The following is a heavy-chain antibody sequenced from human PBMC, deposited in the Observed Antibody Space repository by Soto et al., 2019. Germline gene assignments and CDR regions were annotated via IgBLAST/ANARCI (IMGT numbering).Heavy chain of an antibody. J-gene: IGHJ4*02. CDR2: MNPINGAA. CDR3: ARDPFAVANIDY. Sequence: ASVKVSCKASGYDFTAYDINWVRQASGQGLEWMGWMNPINGAAGSARRFQGRVSMTRNTATGTAYLELTNLRSDDTAVYYCARDPFAVANIDYWGQGTLVTVSS. V-gene: IGHV1-8*02. D-gene: IGHD6-19*01. CDR1: GYDFTAYD.